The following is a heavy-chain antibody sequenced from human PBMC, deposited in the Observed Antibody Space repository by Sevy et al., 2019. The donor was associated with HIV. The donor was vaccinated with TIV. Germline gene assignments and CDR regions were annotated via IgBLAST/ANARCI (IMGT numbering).Heavy chain of an antibody. J-gene: IGHJ4*02. Sequence: GGSLRLSCAASGFTLTSYTMNWVRQAPGKGLEWVASISATGGSTYYADSVKGRFTISRDVSKGTLYLQMNSLTAEDTAVFCCANALQKLPFHPHYFDYWGQGTLVTVSS. CDR2: ISATGGST. CDR1: GFTLTSYT. CDR3: ANALQKLPFHPHYFDY. V-gene: IGHV3-23*01. D-gene: IGHD2-21*02.